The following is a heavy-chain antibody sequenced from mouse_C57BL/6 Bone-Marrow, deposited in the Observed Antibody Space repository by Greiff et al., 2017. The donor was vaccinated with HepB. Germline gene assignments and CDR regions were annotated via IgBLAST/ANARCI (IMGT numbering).Heavy chain of an antibody. D-gene: IGHD2-1*01. CDR3: ARQGRSTMVTGWYFDV. J-gene: IGHJ1*03. Sequence: EVNVVESGGGLVQPGESLKLSCESNEYEFPSHDMSWVRKTPEKRLELVAAINSDGGSTYYPDTMERRFIISRDNTKKTLYLQMSSLRSEDTALYYCARQGRSTMVTGWYFDVWGTGTTVTVSS. V-gene: IGHV5-2*01. CDR2: INSDGGST. CDR1: EYEFPSHD.